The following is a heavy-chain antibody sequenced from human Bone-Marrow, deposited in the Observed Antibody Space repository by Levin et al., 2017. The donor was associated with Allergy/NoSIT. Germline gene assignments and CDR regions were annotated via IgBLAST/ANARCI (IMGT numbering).Heavy chain of an antibody. CDR3: ATGQGHLVGPP. J-gene: IGHJ5*02. D-gene: IGHD6-6*01. CDR2: MNPKSGNT. V-gene: IGHV1-8*01. Sequence: GESLKISCQASGDTFSSYDINWVRQASGQGLEWMGWMNPKSGNTVYAQKFQGRVTMTRNTSISTAYMDLSSLRSDDTAVYCCATGQGHLVGPPWGQGTLVTVSS. CDR1: GDTFSSYD.